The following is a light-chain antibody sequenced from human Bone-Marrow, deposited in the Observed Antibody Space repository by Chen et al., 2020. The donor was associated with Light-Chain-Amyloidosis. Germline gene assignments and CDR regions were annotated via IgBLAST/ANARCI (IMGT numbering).Light chain of an antibody. CDR1: SSDVGAYNF. V-gene: IGLV2-14*01. CDR2: DVS. J-gene: IGLJ2*01. Sequence: QSALTQPASVSASPGQSITISCTGTSSDVGAYNFVSWYQQHPGKAPKLMIYDVSNRPSGVSTRFSGSKSGNTASLTISGLQAEDEADYYCSSYTSSTTVVFGGGTKLTVL. CDR3: SSYTSSTTVV.